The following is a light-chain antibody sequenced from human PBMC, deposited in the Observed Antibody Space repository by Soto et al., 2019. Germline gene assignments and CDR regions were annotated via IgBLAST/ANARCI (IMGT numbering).Light chain of an antibody. V-gene: IGKV1-39*01. CDR3: QQYKNWPL. CDR2: AAS. J-gene: IGKJ5*01. CDR1: QSIARD. Sequence: DIQMTQSPSTLSASVGDRVTITCRASQSIARDLNWYQQKSGKAPKFLIYAASSLHSGVPSRFSGSGSGTDFTLTISSLQPEDFAVYYCQQYKNWPLFGQGTRLENK.